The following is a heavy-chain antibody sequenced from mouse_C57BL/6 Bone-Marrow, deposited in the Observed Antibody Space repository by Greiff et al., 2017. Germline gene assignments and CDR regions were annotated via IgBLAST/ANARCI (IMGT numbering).Heavy chain of an antibody. CDR3: ARRRVYYYGSPWFAY. D-gene: IGHD1-1*01. Sequence: VQLQQSGPELVKPGASVKLSCKASGYTFTSYDINWVKQRPGQGLEWIGWIYPRDGSTKYNEKFKGKATLTVDTSSSTAYMELHSLTSGDSAVYFCARRRVYYYGSPWFAYWGQGTLVTVSA. CDR2: IYPRDGST. V-gene: IGHV1-85*01. J-gene: IGHJ3*01. CDR1: GYTFTSYD.